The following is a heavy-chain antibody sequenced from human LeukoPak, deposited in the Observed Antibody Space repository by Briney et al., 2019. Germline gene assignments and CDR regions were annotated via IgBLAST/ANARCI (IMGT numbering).Heavy chain of an antibody. J-gene: IGHJ5*02. CDR1: GFTFSSYG. CDR2: IRYDGSNK. V-gene: IGHV3-30*02. CDR3: AKDSSLTGYYNDGWFDP. D-gene: IGHD3-9*01. Sequence: GGSLRLSCAASGFTFSSYGMHWVRQAPGKGLEWVAFIRYDGSNKYYADSVKGRFTISRDNSKNTLYLQMNSLRAVDTAVYYCAKDSSLTGYYNDGWFDPWGQGTLVTVSS.